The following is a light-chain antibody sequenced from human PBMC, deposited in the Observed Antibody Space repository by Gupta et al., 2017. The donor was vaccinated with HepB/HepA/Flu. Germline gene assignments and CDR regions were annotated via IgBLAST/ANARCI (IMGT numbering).Light chain of an antibody. CDR1: NIGSKS. CDR2: DDS. CDR3: QVWDSSSDHVV. J-gene: IGLJ2*01. V-gene: IGLV3-21*03. Sequence: SSVLTQPHSVSVAPGKTDRITCGGNNIGSKSVHWYRQKPGQAPVLVVYDDSARPSGIPERFSGSNCESTATLTISRVEAGDEDDYYCQVWDSSSDHVVFGGGTKLTVL.